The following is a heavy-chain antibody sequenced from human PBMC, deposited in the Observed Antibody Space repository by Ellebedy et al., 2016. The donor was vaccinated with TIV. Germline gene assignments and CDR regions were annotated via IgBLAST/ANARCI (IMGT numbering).Heavy chain of an antibody. CDR2: IYSSGSG. CDR3: ASGRWLPLPGS. J-gene: IGHJ5*02. CDR1: GDSISGYY. V-gene: IGHV4-59*01. Sequence: MPSETLSLTCTVSGDSISGYYWSWSRQPPGKGLEWIGYIYSSGSGEYNPSLKSRVTMSVDTSRGQFSLKLSSVTAADTAVYYCASGRWLPLPGSWGQGTLVTVSS. D-gene: IGHD5-24*01.